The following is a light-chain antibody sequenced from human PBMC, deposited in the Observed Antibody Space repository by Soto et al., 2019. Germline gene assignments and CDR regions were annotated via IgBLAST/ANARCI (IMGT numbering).Light chain of an antibody. J-gene: IGKJ2*01. V-gene: IGKV1-17*01. CDR2: AAS. Sequence: TQMTQSPLSLSASVGEKIIITCRASRDVGSDVSWYQQKPGQAPKLVIYAASNLYTGVPSRFSGRRSGTEFTLTISSLQPEDFASYYCLQYNSSPYTFGQGTKLEIK. CDR1: RDVGSD. CDR3: LQYNSSPYT.